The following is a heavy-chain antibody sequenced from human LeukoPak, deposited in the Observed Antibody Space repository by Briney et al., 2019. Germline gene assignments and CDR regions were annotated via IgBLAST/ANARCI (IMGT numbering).Heavy chain of an antibody. J-gene: IGHJ6*02. CDR2: INAGNGNT. Sequence: ASVKVSCKASGYTFTSYAMHWVRQAPGQRLEWMGWINAGNGNTKYSQKFQGRVTITRDTSASTAYMELSSLRSEDTAVYYCARGRGSSWYSYYYGIDVWGQGTTVTVSS. CDR3: ARGRGSSWYSYYYGIDV. D-gene: IGHD6-13*01. CDR1: GYTFTSYA. V-gene: IGHV1-3*01.